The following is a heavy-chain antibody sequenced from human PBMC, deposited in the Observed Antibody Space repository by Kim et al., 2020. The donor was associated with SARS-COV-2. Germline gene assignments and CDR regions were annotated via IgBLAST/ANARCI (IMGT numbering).Heavy chain of an antibody. CDR3: ARGPTGRVPIGY. D-gene: IGHD2-8*02. V-gene: IGHV4-34*01. CDR1: GGSFSGYY. Sequence: SQTLSLTCAVYGGSFSGYYWSWIRQPPGKGLEWIGEINHSGSTNYNPSLKSRVTISVDTSKNQFSLKLSSVTAADTAVYYCARGPTGRVPIGYWGQGTLVTVSS. CDR2: INHSGST. J-gene: IGHJ4*02.